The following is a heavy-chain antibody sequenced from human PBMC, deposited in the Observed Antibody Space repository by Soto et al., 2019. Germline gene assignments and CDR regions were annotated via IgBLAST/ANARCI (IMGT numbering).Heavy chain of an antibody. J-gene: IGHJ4*02. CDR3: ARSGSSTSCYDY. Sequence: GGSLRLSCVGSGFTFSDHYIDWVRQAPGKGLEWVGRIRKQANIYTAHYAASVKGRFTISRDDPKNSLYLQMNSLKTEDTAVYYCARSGSSTSCYDYWGQGTLVTVSS. CDR2: IRKQANIYTA. CDR1: GFTFSDHY. D-gene: IGHD2-2*01. V-gene: IGHV3-72*01.